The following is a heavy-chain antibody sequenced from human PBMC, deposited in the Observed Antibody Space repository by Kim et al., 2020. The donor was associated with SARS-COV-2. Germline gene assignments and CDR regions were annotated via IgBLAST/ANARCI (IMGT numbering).Heavy chain of an antibody. J-gene: IGHJ4*02. V-gene: IGHV1-18*04. D-gene: IGHD3-10*01. CDR1: GYTFTSYG. Sequence: ASVKVSCKASGYTFTSYGISWVRQAPGQGLEWMGWISAYNGNTNYAQKLQGRVTMTTDTSTSTAYMELRSLRSDDTAVYYCARDWGGYGSGSIDYWGQGTLVTVSS. CDR2: ISAYNGNT. CDR3: ARDWGGYGSGSIDY.